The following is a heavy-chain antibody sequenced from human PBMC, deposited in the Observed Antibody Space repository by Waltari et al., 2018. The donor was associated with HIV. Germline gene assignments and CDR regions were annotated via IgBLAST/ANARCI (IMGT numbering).Heavy chain of an antibody. Sequence: QVQLQESGPGLVKPSQTLSLTCTVSGGSISSGDYYWSWIRQPPGKGLEWIGYIYYSWSTYDNPSLKSRVTISVDRSKNQFSLKLSSVTAADTAVYYCARDGHDYGDSSYDYWGQGTLVTVSS. D-gene: IGHD4-17*01. CDR3: ARDGHDYGDSSYDY. V-gene: IGHV4-30-4*08. CDR1: GGSISSGDYY. CDR2: IYYSWST. J-gene: IGHJ4*02.